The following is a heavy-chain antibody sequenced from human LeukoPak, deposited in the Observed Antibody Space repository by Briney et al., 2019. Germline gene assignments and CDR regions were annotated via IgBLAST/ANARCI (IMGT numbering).Heavy chain of an antibody. V-gene: IGHV5-51*01. CDR1: GYSFTSYW. D-gene: IGHD3-22*01. CDR3: ARRGYYYDSSGYPELDV. CDR2: IYPGDSDT. Sequence: GESLQISCKGSGYSFTSYWIGWVRQMPGKGLEWMGIIYPGDSDTRYSPSFQGQVTISADKSISTAYLQWSSLKASDTAMYYCARRGYYYDSSGYPELDVWGQGTTVTVSS. J-gene: IGHJ6*02.